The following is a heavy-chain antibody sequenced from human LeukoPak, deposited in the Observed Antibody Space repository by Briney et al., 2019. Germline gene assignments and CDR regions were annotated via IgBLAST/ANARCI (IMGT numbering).Heavy chain of an antibody. D-gene: IGHD3-10*01. J-gene: IGHJ3*02. Sequence: GGSLRLSCTASGFTFSNYGMHWVRQAPGKGLEWVANIKQDGSEKYYVDSVKGRFTISRDNAKNSLYLQINSLRAEDTAVYCCAREGITVVRGVIGAQNAFDMWGQGTMVTVSS. CDR2: IKQDGSEK. CDR1: GFTFSNYG. CDR3: AREGITVVRGVIGAQNAFDM. V-gene: IGHV3-7*01.